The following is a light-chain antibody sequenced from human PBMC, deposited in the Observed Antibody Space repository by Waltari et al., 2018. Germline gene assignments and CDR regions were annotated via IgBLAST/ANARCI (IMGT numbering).Light chain of an antibody. CDR2: DVA. V-gene: IGKV1-5*01. Sequence: IQMTQSPSALSASVGDRVTMTCRARQRINTWMAWYQQRPGKAPKVLIYDVATLESGVPSRFSGSGSGTQFTLAINNLQPEDFATYYCQQYYRYYTFGQGTKLEIK. CDR1: QRINTW. CDR3: QQYYRYYT. J-gene: IGKJ2*01.